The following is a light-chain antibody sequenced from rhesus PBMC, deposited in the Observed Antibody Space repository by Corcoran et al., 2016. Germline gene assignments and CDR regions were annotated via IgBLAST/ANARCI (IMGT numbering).Light chain of an antibody. CDR1: QGITND. CDR2: ESS. Sequence: IQMTQSPSSLSASVGDRVTITCRASQGITNDLAWYQQTPGETPKPLIYESSSLQSGIPSRFSGSGSGTDFTLTISSLQPEDFATYYCQQYYTTPFTFGPGTKLDIK. V-gene: IGKV1-25*01. CDR3: QQYYTTPFT. J-gene: IGKJ3*01.